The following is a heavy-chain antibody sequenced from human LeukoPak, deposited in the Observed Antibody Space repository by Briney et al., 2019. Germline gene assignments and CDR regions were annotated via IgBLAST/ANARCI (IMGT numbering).Heavy chain of an antibody. D-gene: IGHD3-22*01. V-gene: IGHV3-74*01. CDR3: VVWGEDSSGHRFDH. Sequence: GGSLRLSCAASGFTFNSYWMHWVRQAPGKGLLWVSRINTDGSSTHYADSVKGRLTISRDNAKNMLYLQMYGLRAEDTAVYYCVVWGEDSSGHRFDHWGQGTLVTVSS. J-gene: IGHJ4*02. CDR1: GFTFNSYW. CDR2: INTDGSST.